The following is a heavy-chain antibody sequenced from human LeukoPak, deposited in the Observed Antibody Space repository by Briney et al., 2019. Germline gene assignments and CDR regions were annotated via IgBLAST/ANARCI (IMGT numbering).Heavy chain of an antibody. CDR3: AKTSVGEGRIIGSGYFDN. V-gene: IGHV3-23*01. CDR2: ISGSGTVT. D-gene: IGHD2-15*01. CDR1: GFTFSSYA. Sequence: GGPLRLSCAASGFTFSSYAMTWVRQAPGKGLEWVSIISGSGTVTYYADSVRGRFTISRDNSKNTLYLQMNSLRAEDTAVYYCAKTSVGEGRIIGSGYFDNWGQGTLVTVSS. J-gene: IGHJ4*02.